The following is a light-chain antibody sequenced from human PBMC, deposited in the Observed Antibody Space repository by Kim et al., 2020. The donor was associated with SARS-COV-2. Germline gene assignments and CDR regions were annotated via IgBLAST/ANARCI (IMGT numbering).Light chain of an antibody. CDR1: RSNIGNKP. V-gene: IGLV1-51*01. CDR2: DND. J-gene: IGLJ3*02. CDR3: ATWDSSLRVGV. Sequence: QSVLTQPPSVSAAPGQKVTISCSGSRSNIGNKPVSWYQHFPGTAPKLITYDNDKRPSGIPDRFSSSKSGTSATLGITGLRTGDEADYYCATWDSSLRVGVCGGGTKVTVL.